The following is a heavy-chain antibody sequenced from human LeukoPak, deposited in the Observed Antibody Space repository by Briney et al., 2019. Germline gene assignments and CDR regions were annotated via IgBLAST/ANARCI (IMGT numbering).Heavy chain of an antibody. D-gene: IGHD3-10*01. V-gene: IGHV6-1*01. CDR2: TFYRSKWYY. CDR1: GDSVSSNDAA. J-gene: IGHJ4*02. CDR3: ARENTLVRGTRNPFDY. Sequence: SQTLSLTCALSGDSVSSNDAAWNWIRQSPSRGLEWLGSTFYRSKWYYDSAVSVKSRITINPDTSKNQFSLQLNSVTPEDTAVYYCARENTLVRGTRNPFDYWGRGTLVTVSS.